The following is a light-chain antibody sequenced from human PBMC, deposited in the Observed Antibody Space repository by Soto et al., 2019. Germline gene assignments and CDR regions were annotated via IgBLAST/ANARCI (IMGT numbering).Light chain of an antibody. Sequence: QSVLTQPPSASGTPGQRLTISCTGTSSDVGGYNYVSWYQQHPGKAPKLMIYEVSNRPSGVSNRFSGSKSGNTASLTISGLQAEDEADYYCSSYTSSSTLVVFGGGTKLTVL. CDR2: EVS. J-gene: IGLJ2*01. V-gene: IGLV2-14*01. CDR3: SSYTSSSTLVV. CDR1: SSDVGGYNY.